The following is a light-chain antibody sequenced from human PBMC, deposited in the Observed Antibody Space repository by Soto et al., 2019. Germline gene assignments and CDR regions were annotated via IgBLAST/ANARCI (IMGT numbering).Light chain of an antibody. Sequence: DIQVTQSPSSLSASVGDRVTITCRASQSISSRLAWYQQKPGQAPKLLIYKATNLQTGVASRFSGSGSGTEFSLTISGLQPDDFAVYFCQQYNEFQYTFGQGTRLDI. CDR2: KAT. CDR3: QQYNEFQYT. CDR1: QSISSR. J-gene: IGKJ2*01. V-gene: IGKV1-5*03.